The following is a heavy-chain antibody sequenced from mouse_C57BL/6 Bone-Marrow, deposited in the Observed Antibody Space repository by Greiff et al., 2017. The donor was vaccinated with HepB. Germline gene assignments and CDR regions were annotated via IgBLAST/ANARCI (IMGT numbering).Heavy chain of an antibody. J-gene: IGHJ2*01. CDR1: GFTFSNYW. CDR3: TSVLGFDY. Sequence: EVKLLESGGGLVQPGGSMKLSCVASGFTFSNYWMNWVRQSPEKGLEWVAQIRLKSDNYATHYAESVKGRFTISRDDSKSSVYLQMNNLRAEDTGIYYCTSVLGFDYWGQGTTLTVSS. V-gene: IGHV6-3*01. D-gene: IGHD4-1*01. CDR2: IRLKSDNYAT.